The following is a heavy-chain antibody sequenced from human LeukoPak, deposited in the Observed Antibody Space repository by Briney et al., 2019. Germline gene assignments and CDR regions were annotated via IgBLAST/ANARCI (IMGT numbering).Heavy chain of an antibody. Sequence: GGSLRLSFAASGFTFSSYGMHWVRQAPGKGLEWVAVISYDGSNKYYADSVKGRFTISRDNSKNTLYLQMNSLRAEDTAVYYCAAAGPYSSGWYAFDIWGQGTMVTVSS. CDR3: AAAGPYSSGWYAFDI. J-gene: IGHJ3*02. CDR2: ISYDGSNK. V-gene: IGHV3-30*03. D-gene: IGHD6-19*01. CDR1: GFTFSSYG.